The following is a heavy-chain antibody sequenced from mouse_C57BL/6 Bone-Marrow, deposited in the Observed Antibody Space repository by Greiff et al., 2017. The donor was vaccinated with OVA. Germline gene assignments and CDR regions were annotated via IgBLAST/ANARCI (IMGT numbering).Heavy chain of an antibody. D-gene: IGHD4-1*01. V-gene: IGHV5-16*01. CDR3: ARDRANWDRDYYAMDY. CDR1: GFTFSDYY. J-gene: IGHJ4*01. Sequence: EVKLMESEGGLVQPGSSMKLSCTASGFTFSDYYMAWVRQVPEKGLEWVANINYDGSSTYYLDSLKSRFIISRDTAKNILYLQMSSLKSEDTATYYCARDRANWDRDYYAMDYWGQGTSVTVSS. CDR2: INYDGSST.